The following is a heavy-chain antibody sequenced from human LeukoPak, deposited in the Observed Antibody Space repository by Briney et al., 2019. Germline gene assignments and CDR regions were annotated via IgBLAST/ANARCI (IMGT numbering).Heavy chain of an antibody. J-gene: IGHJ4*02. Sequence: PRASVKVSCKASGGTFSSYAISWVRQAPGQGLEWMGRIIPMLAIPNYAQKFQGRVTITADKSTTTAYMELSSLRSEDTAVYYCARGWGDYNFWNGSYKDWGQGTLVTVSS. D-gene: IGHD3-3*01. CDR1: GGTFSSYA. CDR2: IIPMLAIP. CDR3: ARGWGDYNFWNGSYKD. V-gene: IGHV1-69*04.